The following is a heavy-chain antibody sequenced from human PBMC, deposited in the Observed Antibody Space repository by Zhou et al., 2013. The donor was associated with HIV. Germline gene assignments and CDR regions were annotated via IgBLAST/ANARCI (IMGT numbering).Heavy chain of an antibody. CDR1: GGTFSSYA. Sequence: QVQLVQSGAEVKKPGSSVKVSCKASGGTFSSYAISWVRQAPGQGLEWMGGIIPIFGTANYAQKFQGRVTITTDESTSTAYMELSSLRSEDTAVYYCARGPYCSSTSCYNGPYYMDVWGKGTTVTVSS. V-gene: IGHV1-69*05. CDR2: IIPIFGTA. D-gene: IGHD2-2*02. J-gene: IGHJ6*03. CDR3: ARGPYCSSTSCYNGPYYMDV.